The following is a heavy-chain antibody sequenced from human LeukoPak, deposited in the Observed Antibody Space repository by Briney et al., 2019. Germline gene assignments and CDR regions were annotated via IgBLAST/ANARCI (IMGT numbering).Heavy chain of an antibody. CDR3: ARDDFGVALGGV. Sequence: SETLSLTCAVYGGTFSGYYWSWIRQSPAKRLEWIGQIYHTGSTNYNPSLESRVPISLDTSNNQFSLKLTSVTAADTAVYYCARDDFGVALGGVWGKGTTVTVSS. V-gene: IGHV4-34*01. CDR1: GGTFSGYY. D-gene: IGHD3-3*01. J-gene: IGHJ6*04. CDR2: IYHTGST.